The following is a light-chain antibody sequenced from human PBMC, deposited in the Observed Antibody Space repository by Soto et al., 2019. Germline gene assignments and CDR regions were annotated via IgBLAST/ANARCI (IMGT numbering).Light chain of an antibody. CDR2: GAS. CDR1: QSVSSN. V-gene: IGKV3-15*01. CDR3: QQYNNWRYT. J-gene: IGKJ2*01. Sequence: EIVMKQSPATLSVSPGESATLSCRASQSVSSNLAWYQQKPPQAPRLLIYGASTRATGIPARFSGSGSGTEFTLTISSLQSEDFAVYYCQQYNNWRYTFGQGTKLEIK.